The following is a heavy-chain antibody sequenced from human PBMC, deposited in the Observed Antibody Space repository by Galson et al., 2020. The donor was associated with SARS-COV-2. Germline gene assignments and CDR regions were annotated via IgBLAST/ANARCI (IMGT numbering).Heavy chain of an antibody. V-gene: IGHV3-11*01. D-gene: IGHD3-10*01. CDR2: ISSSGSTI. Sequence: NSGGSLRLSCAASGFTFSDYYMSWIRQAPGKGLEWVSYISSSGSTIYYADSVKGRFTISRDNAKNSLYLQMNSLRAEDTAVYYCARDLITMVRGVTSEEYYYYYGMDVWGQGTTVTVSS. CDR3: ARDLITMVRGVTSEEYYYYYGMDV. J-gene: IGHJ6*02. CDR1: GFTFSDYY.